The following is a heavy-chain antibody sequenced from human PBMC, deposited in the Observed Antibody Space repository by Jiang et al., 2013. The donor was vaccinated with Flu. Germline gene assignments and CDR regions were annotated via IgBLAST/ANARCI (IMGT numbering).Heavy chain of an antibody. J-gene: IGHJ4*02. CDR1: GFTFSDSW. D-gene: IGHD1-26*01. CDR3: IRAPRGWELPHFDY. CDR2: INTDGSTT. Sequence: QLVESGGGLVQPGGSLRLSCAASGFTFSDSWIHWVRQIPGKGLVWVSRINTDGSTTSYGDSVKGRFSISRDNTKKTVYLQMSTLRAEDTAVYYCIRAPRGWELPHFDYWSQGIMVTVSS. V-gene: IGHV3-74*01.